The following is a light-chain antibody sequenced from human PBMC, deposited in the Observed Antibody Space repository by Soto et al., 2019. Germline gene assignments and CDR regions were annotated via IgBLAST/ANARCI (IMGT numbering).Light chain of an antibody. V-gene: IGKV3-11*01. CDR2: GAS. CDR3: HQHSHWPPWT. CDR1: ENVRTF. J-gene: IGKJ1*01. Sequence: VLTQSPATLSLSPGERATLSCRASENVRTFVDWYQQKPGQAPRLLIYGASNRATDIPARFSGSGSGTDFTLTISNLEPEDFAVSYCHQHSHWPPWTFGQGTRVEIQ.